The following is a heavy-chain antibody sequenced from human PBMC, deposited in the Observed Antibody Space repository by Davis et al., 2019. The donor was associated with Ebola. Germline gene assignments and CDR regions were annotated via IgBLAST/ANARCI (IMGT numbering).Heavy chain of an antibody. Sequence: AASVKVSCKASGYTFTSYVLHWVRQAPGQGLEWMGRINPNSGGTNYAQKFQGRVTMTRDTSISTAYMELSRLRSDDTAVYYCAREGYCSGGSCYHFDYWGQGTLVTVSS. CDR1: GYTFTSYV. D-gene: IGHD2-15*01. CDR2: INPNSGGT. V-gene: IGHV1-2*06. CDR3: AREGYCSGGSCYHFDY. J-gene: IGHJ4*02.